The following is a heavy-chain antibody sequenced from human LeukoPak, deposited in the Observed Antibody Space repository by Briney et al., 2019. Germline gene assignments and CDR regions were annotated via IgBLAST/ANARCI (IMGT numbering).Heavy chain of an antibody. V-gene: IGHV1-2*06. CDR2: INPNSGGT. Sequence: GASVKVSCKASGYTFTGYYMNWVRQAPGQGLEWMGRINPNSGGTNYAQKFQGRVTMTRDTSISTAYMELSRLRSDDTAVYYCARGVGFWSGYCSSLGYMDVWGKGTTVTVSS. J-gene: IGHJ6*03. D-gene: IGHD3-3*01. CDR3: ARGVGFWSGYCSSLGYMDV. CDR1: GYTFTGYY.